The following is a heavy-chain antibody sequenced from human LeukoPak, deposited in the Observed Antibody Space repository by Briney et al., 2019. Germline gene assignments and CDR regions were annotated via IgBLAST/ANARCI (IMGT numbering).Heavy chain of an antibody. D-gene: IGHD5-12*01. J-gene: IGHJ4*02. V-gene: IGHV4-39*07. CDR1: GGSVSISSYY. Sequence: SETLSLTCTVSGGSVSISSYYWGWIRQPPGKGLEWIGSIYYSGNTYYSPSLKSRVTISVDTSKNQFSLILNSVTAADTAVYYCARYHNGYDDYWGLGTLVTVSS. CDR2: IYYSGNT. CDR3: ARYHNGYDDY.